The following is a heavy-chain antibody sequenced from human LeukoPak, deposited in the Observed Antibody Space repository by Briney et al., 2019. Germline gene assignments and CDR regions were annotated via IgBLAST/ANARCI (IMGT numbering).Heavy chain of an antibody. Sequence: PSETLSLTCAVYGGSFSGYYWRGIRQPPGKGVEWIGEINHSGSNNYTPSLKSRVTISVDTSKNQFSLKLSSVTAADTAVYYCARGPLGMVRGVPMIYYYYYMDVWGKGTTVTVSS. D-gene: IGHD3-10*01. CDR1: GGSFSGYY. CDR3: ARGPLGMVRGVPMIYYYYYMDV. CDR2: INHSGSN. V-gene: IGHV4-34*01. J-gene: IGHJ6*03.